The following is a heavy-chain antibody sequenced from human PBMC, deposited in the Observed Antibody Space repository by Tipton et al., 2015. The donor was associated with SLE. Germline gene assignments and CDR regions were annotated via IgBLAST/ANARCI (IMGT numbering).Heavy chain of an antibody. CDR2: ISYDGSNK. CDR1: GFTFSSYG. V-gene: IGHV3-30*18. CDR3: AKGPPSHHWYFDL. Sequence: SLRLSCAASGFTFSSYGMHWVRQAPGKGLEWVAVISYDGSNKYYADSVKGRFTISRDNSKNTLYLQMNSLRAEDTAVYYCAKGPPSHHWYFDLWGRGTLVTVSS. J-gene: IGHJ2*01.